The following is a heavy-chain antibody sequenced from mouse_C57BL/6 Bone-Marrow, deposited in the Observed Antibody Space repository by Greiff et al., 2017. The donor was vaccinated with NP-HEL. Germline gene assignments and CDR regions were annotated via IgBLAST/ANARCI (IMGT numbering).Heavy chain of an antibody. J-gene: IGHJ3*01. CDR2: INPGSGGT. V-gene: IGHV1-54*01. Sequence: QVQLQQSGAELVRPGTSVKVSCKASGYAFTNYLIEWVKQRPGQGLEWIGVINPGSGGTNYNQKFKGKATLTADKSSSTAYMQLSSLTSEDSAVYVCSRRYGGGFAWFAYWGQGTLVTVAA. CDR1: GYAFTNYL. CDR3: SRRYGGGFAWFAY. D-gene: IGHD1-1*02.